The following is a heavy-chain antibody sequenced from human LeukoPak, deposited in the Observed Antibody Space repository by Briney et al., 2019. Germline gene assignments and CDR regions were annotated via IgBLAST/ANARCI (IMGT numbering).Heavy chain of an antibody. CDR2: ISGSGGST. Sequence: PGGSLRLSCAASGFTFSSYAMSWVRQAPGKGLEWVSAISGSGGSTYYADSVKGRFTISRDNSKNTPYLQMNSLRAEDTAVYYCAKDHFPIVGATMVAYYYYGMDVWGQGTTVTVSS. CDR1: GFTFSSYA. J-gene: IGHJ6*02. D-gene: IGHD1-26*01. V-gene: IGHV3-23*01. CDR3: AKDHFPIVGATMVAYYYYGMDV.